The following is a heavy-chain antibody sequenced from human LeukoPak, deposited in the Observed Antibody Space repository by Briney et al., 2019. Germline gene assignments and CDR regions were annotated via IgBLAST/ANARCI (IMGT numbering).Heavy chain of an antibody. CDR3: ARAPTPFGTGGYYYYGMDV. J-gene: IGHJ6*02. CDR2: ISYDGSNK. Sequence: PGGSLRLSCTASGFTFGDYAMSWVRQAPGKGLEWVAVISYDGSNKYYADSVEGRFIISRDNSRNTLYLQMNSLRTEDTAVYYCARAPTPFGTGGYYYYGMDVWGQGTTVTVSS. CDR1: GFTFGDYA. D-gene: IGHD3-16*01. V-gene: IGHV3-30-3*01.